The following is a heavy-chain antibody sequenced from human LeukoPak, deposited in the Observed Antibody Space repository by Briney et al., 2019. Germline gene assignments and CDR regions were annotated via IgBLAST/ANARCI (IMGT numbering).Heavy chain of an antibody. V-gene: IGHV3-23*01. CDR2: ISGSGGST. CDR3: AKAPGPYYYYGMDV. J-gene: IGHJ6*02. CDR1: GLTFISYA. Sequence: GGSLRLSCAASGLTFISYAMGWVRQAPGKGLEWVSVISGSGGSTYYADSVKGRFTISRDNSKNTLFLQMNSLRADDTAVYYCAKAPGPYYYYGMDVWGQGTTVTVSS.